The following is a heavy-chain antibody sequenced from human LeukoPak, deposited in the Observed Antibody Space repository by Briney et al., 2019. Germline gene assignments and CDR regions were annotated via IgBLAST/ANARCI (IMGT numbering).Heavy chain of an antibody. D-gene: IGHD1-26*01. CDR2: INHSGST. J-gene: IGHJ4*02. CDR3: ARVKRSGGFYFDY. Sequence: SETLALTCAVYGGSLSGYYWSWIRQPPGKGLEWIGEINHSGSTNYNPSLKSRVTISVDTSKNQFSLKLSSVTAADTAVYYCARVKRSGGFYFDYWGQGTLVTVSS. V-gene: IGHV4-34*01. CDR1: GGSLSGYY.